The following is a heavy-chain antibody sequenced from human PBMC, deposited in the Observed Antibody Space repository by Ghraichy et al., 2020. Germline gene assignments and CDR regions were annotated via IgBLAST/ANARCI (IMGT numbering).Heavy chain of an antibody. D-gene: IGHD3-3*01. CDR1: GGSISSSSYY. Sequence: SETLSLTCTVSGGSISSSSYYWGWIRQPPGKGLEWIGSIYYSGSTYYNPSLKSRVTISVDTSKNQFSLKLSSVTAADTAVYYCARTSGAHGPNYDFWSGYNYEFDYWGQGTLVTVSS. CDR3: ARTSGAHGPNYDFWSGYNYEFDY. J-gene: IGHJ4*02. CDR2: IYYSGST. V-gene: IGHV4-39*01.